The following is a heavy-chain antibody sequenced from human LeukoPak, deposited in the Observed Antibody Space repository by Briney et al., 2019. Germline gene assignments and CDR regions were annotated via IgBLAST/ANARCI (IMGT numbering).Heavy chain of an antibody. D-gene: IGHD2-2*01. CDR3: ARVNCSSTSCRSKFLDY. Sequence: ASVKVSCKASGYTFTNYDINWVRQATGQGLEWMGWMNPNSANTGYAQKFQGRVTMTRNTSISTAYMELSSLRSEDTAVYYCARVNCSSTSCRSKFLDYWGRGTLVTVSS. CDR2: MNPNSANT. J-gene: IGHJ4*02. V-gene: IGHV1-8*01. CDR1: GYTFTNYD.